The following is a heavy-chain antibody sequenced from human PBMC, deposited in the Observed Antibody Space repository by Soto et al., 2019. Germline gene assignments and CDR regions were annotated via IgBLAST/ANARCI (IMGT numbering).Heavy chain of an antibody. CDR1: GGSISSSSYY. V-gene: IGHV4-39*02. Sequence: QLQLQESGPGLVKPSETLSLTCTVSGGSISSSSYYWGWIRQPPGKGLEWIGSFYYSGSTYYNPSLMSRVTISLDTSKNHFSLKLSTVTAADTAVYYCARGSSFMAAAGPSFDYWGQGTLVTVSS. D-gene: IGHD6-13*01. CDR2: FYYSGST. CDR3: ARGSSFMAAAGPSFDY. J-gene: IGHJ4*02.